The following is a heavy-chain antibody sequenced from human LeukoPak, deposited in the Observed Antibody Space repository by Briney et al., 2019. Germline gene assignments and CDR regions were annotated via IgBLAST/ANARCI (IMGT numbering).Heavy chain of an antibody. CDR1: GGSISGHH. Sequence: SETLSLTCTVSGGSISGHHWTWIRQPPGTGLEWIGYFYDSGDFNYNPSLKSRVTIWMGMSNNQFSLAMSSVTAADTAMYYCARLLRPGGRKGDAFDIWGQGTLVTVSS. V-gene: IGHV4-59*08. D-gene: IGHD1-26*01. CDR3: ARLLRPGGRKGDAFDI. CDR2: FYDSGDF. J-gene: IGHJ3*02.